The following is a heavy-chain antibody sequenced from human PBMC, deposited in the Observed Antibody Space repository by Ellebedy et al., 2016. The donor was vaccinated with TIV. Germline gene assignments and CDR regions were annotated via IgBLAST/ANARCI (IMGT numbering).Heavy chain of an antibody. D-gene: IGHD1-26*01. V-gene: IGHV4-59*08. J-gene: IGHJ4*02. CDR1: GGSTRNYY. Sequence: MPSETLSLTCTVSGGSTRNYYCTWIRQPPGKGLEWIGHLYYSGSSNYNPSLKSRVTMSIDTSKNQVSLKLSSVTAADTAVYDCASESEELVAFDYWGQGTLVTVSS. CDR2: LYYSGSS. CDR3: ASESEELVAFDY.